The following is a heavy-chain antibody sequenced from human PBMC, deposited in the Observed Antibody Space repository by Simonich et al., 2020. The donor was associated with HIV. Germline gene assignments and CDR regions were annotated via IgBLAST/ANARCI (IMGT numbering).Heavy chain of an antibody. D-gene: IGHD2-8*01. V-gene: IGHV3-21*01. Sequence: EVQLVESGGDLVKPGGSLRISCAASGFTFSTSSMSWVRQAPGKGLEWVSSISSSSSYKFYAGSVRGRFTISRDNAKDSLYLQMNSLRAEDTAVYYRAREGGCTNGVCLVDYWGQGTLVTVSS. CDR2: ISSSSSYK. CDR3: AREGGCTNGVCLVDY. CDR1: GFTFSTSS. J-gene: IGHJ4*02.